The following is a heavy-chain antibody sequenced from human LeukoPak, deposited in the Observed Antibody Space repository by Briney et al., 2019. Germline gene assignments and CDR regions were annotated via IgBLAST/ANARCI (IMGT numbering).Heavy chain of an antibody. V-gene: IGHV3-74*01. CDR2: INSDGSST. Sequence: GGSLRLSCAASGFTFSSYWMLWVRQAPGKGLVWVSRINSDGSSTSYADSVKGRFTISRDNAKDSLYLQTNSLRAEDTAVYYCARGVYGYGSGSYDYWGQGTLVTVSS. D-gene: IGHD3-10*01. J-gene: IGHJ4*02. CDR1: GFTFSSYW. CDR3: ARGVYGYGSGSYDY.